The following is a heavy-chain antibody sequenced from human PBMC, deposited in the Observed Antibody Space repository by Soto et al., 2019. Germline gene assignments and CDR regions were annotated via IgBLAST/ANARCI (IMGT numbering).Heavy chain of an antibody. CDR2: IKQDGSEK. Sequence: EVQLVESGGGLVQPGGSLSPSGAASGFTFISYWMSWARQPPGKGLGWGANIKQDGSEKYYVDSVKGRFTISRDNAKNSLYLQMNSLRAEDTAVYYCARASRYSNLPYFDYWGQGTLVTVSS. D-gene: IGHD4-4*01. V-gene: IGHV3-7*01. J-gene: IGHJ4*02. CDR1: GFTFISYW. CDR3: ARASRYSNLPYFDY.